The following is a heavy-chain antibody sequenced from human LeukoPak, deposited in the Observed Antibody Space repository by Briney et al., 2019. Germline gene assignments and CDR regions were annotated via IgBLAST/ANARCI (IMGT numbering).Heavy chain of an antibody. CDR1: GFTFDDYA. CDR2: ISWNSGSI. V-gene: IGHV3-9*01. D-gene: IGHD5-24*01. Sequence: GGSLRLSCAASGFTFDDYAMHWVRQAPGKGLEWVSGISWNSGSIGYADSVKGRFTISRDNSKNTLYLQMNSLRAEDTAVYYCARDRRDGYNSREIGYWGQGTLVTVSS. J-gene: IGHJ4*02. CDR3: ARDRRDGYNSREIGY.